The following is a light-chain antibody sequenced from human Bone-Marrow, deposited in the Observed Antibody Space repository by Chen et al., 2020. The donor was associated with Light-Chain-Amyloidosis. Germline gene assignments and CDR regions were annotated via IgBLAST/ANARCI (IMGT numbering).Light chain of an antibody. J-gene: IGLJ2*01. CDR2: RDT. CDR3: QSADSSGTYEVI. CDR1: DLPRKY. V-gene: IGLV3-25*03. Sequence: SYELTPPPSLYVSPGQPARMTSPGDDLPRKYAYWYQQKPGQAPVLVIHRDTERPAGISERFSGSSSGTTATLTISGVQAEDEADYHCQSADSSGTYEVIFGGGTKLTVL.